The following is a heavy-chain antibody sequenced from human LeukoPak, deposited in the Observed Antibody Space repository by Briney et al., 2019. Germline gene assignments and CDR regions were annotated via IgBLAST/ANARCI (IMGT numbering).Heavy chain of an antibody. V-gene: IGHV3-53*04. D-gene: IGHD6-19*01. CDR3: AREESSGWYYFDY. CDR1: GFTVSSNY. Sequence: GGSLRLSCAASGFTVSSNYMSWVRQAPGKGLEWVSVIYSGGSTYYADSVKSRFTISRHNSKNTLYLQMNSLRAEDTAVYYCAREESSGWYYFDYWGQGTLVTVSS. CDR2: IYSGGST. J-gene: IGHJ4*02.